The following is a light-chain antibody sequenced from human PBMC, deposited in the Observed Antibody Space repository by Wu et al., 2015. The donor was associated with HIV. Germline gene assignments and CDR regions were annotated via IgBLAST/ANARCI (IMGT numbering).Light chain of an antibody. CDR2: GAS. Sequence: IVMTQSPATLSVSPGGRVTLSCRASQSISFNLAWYQQKPGQAPKLLIYGASTRATDLPTRFSGSGSGTEFTLTISSLQSKDSAVYYCQQYDNWPPWTFGQGTKVEI. CDR3: QQYDNWPPWT. CDR1: QSISFN. J-gene: IGKJ1*01. V-gene: IGKV3-15*01.